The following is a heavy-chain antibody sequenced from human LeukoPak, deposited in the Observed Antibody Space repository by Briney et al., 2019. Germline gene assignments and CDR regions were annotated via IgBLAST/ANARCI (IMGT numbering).Heavy chain of an antibody. V-gene: IGHV4-59*01. CDR1: GGSFSGYY. J-gene: IGHJ5*02. D-gene: IGHD4-17*01. CDR3: AREIRTDNWFDP. CDR2: IYYSGST. Sequence: SETLSLTCAVYGGSFSGYYWSWIRQPPGKGLEWIGYIYYSGSTNYNPSLKSRVTISVDTSKNQFSLKLSSVTAADTAVYYCAREIRTDNWFDPWGQGTLVTVSS.